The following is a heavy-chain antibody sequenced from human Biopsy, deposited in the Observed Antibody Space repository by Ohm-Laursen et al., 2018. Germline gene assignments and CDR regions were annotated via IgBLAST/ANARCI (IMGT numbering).Heavy chain of an antibody. J-gene: IGHJ4*02. CDR1: GLSIGTNY. CDR3: ARTIMVGGVILNYFDY. CDR2: IFAGGGRT. Sequence: SLRLSRTASGLSIGTNYMTWVRQAPGKGLDWVSIIFAGGGRTYYADSVKGRFTISRDISENTVSLQMNSLRAEDTAVYYCARTIMVGGVILNYFDYWGQGTLVTVSS. D-gene: IGHD3-10*01. V-gene: IGHV3-53*01.